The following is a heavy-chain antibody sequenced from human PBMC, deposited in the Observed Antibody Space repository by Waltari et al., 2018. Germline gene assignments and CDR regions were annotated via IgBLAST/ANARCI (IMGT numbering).Heavy chain of an antibody. Sequence: EVQLVESGGGLVQPGGSLRLSCAAPGFTFSSYWMSWDRQATGKGLEWVANIKQDGSEKYYVDSVKGRFTISRDNAKNSLYLQMNSLRAEDTAVYYSARVTGDFWSGYIFDYWGQGTLVTVSS. CDR2: IKQDGSEK. CDR1: GFTFSSYW. V-gene: IGHV3-7*04. J-gene: IGHJ4*02. CDR3: ARVTGDFWSGYIFDY. D-gene: IGHD3-3*01.